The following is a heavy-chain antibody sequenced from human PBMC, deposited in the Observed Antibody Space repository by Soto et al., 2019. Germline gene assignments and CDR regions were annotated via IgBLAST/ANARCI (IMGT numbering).Heavy chain of an antibody. Sequence: QITLKESGPTLVRPTQTLTLTCDFSGFSLSTSGVGVGWIRQPPGKALEWLAVIYWDDSQHYSPSLRSRLTISIDTSKNQVVITMTNMDPRNTGTYYCAHKGPADFSLDYWGQGTLVTVFS. J-gene: IGHJ4*02. CDR1: GFSLSTSGVG. V-gene: IGHV2-5*02. CDR2: IYWDDSQ. D-gene: IGHD6-25*01. CDR3: AHKGPADFSLDY.